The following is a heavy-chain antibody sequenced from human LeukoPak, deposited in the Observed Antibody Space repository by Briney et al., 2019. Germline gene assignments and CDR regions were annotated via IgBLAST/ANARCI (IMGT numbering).Heavy chain of an antibody. CDR3: ARGRPYYDILTGYDY. V-gene: IGHV1-3*01. D-gene: IGHD3-9*01. CDR2: INAGNGNT. CDR1: GYTFTSYA. Sequence: ASVKVSCKASGYTFTSYAMHWVRQAPGQRLEWMGWINAGNGNTKYSQKFQGRVTITRDTWASTAYMELSSLRSEDTAVYYCARGRPYYDILTGYDYWGQGALVTVSS. J-gene: IGHJ4*02.